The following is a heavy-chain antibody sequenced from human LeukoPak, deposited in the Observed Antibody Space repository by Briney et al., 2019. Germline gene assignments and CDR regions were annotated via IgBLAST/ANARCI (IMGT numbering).Heavy chain of an antibody. V-gene: IGHV1-69*13. CDR3: ARVSRKGVVVAALDY. Sequence: SVKVSCKASGGTFSSYAISWVRQAPGQGLEWMGGIIPIFGTANYAQKLQGRVTITADESTSTAYMELSSLRSEDTAVYYCARVSRKGVVVAALDYWGQGTLVTVSS. D-gene: IGHD2-15*01. CDR1: GGTFSSYA. CDR2: IIPIFGTA. J-gene: IGHJ4*02.